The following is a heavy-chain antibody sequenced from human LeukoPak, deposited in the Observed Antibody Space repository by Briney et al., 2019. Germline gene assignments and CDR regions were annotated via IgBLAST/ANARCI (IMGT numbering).Heavy chain of an antibody. CDR3: ARVRFPNWNNPSDY. Sequence: PGGSLRLSCAASGFTFSSYSMNWVRQAPGKGLEWVSSISSSSSYIYYADSVKGRFTISRDNAKNSLYLQMNSLRAEDTAVYYCARVRFPNWNNPSDYWGQGTLVTVSS. D-gene: IGHD1/OR15-1a*01. CDR2: ISSSSSYI. J-gene: IGHJ4*02. V-gene: IGHV3-21*01. CDR1: GFTFSSYS.